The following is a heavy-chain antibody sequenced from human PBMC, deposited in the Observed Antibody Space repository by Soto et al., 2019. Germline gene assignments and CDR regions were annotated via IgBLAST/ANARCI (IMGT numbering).Heavy chain of an antibody. J-gene: IGHJ4*02. CDR3: AKDSGGTYSGYVTY. V-gene: IGHV3-30*18. Sequence: GGSLRLSCAASGFTFSSYGMHWVRQAPGKGLEWVAVISYDGSNKYYADSVKGRFTISRDNSKNTLYLQMNSLRAEDTAVYYCAKDSGGTYSGYVTYWGQGTLVTVSS. CDR2: ISYDGSNK. CDR1: GFTFSSYG. D-gene: IGHD5-12*01.